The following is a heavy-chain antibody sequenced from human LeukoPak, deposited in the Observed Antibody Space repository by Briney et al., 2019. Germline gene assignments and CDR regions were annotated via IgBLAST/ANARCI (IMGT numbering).Heavy chain of an antibody. CDR1: GFTFSDYY. CDR2: SSTSGSTE. V-gene: IGHV3-11*01. J-gene: IGHJ4*02. Sequence: GGSLRLSCAASGFTFSDYYMSWVRQAPGKGLEWISYSSTSGSTEHYADSVKGRFTISRDNAKNSLYLQMNSLRAEDTAIYYCARGPSDIYFDNWGQGTLVTVSS. CDR3: ARGPSDIYFDN.